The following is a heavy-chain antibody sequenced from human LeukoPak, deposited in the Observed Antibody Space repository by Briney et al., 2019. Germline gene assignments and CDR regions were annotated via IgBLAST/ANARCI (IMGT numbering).Heavy chain of an antibody. V-gene: IGHV3-23*01. Sequence: GGSLRLSCAASGFTFSSYAMSWVRQAPGKELEWVSAISGSGGSTYYADSVKGRFTISRDNSKNTLYLQMNSLRAEGTAVYYCAKVILNHYFDYWGQGTLVTVSS. CDR2: ISGSGGST. CDR1: GFTFSSYA. J-gene: IGHJ4*02. CDR3: AKVILNHYFDY.